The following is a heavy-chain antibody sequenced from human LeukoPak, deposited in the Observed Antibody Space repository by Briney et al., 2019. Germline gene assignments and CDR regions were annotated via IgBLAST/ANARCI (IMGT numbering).Heavy chain of an antibody. Sequence: PSETLSLTCTVSGGSISSGDYYWSWIRQPPGKGLEWIGYIYYSGSTYYNPSLKSRVTISVDTSKNQFSLKLSSVTAADTAVYYCARHTNGNPSIDYWGQGTLVTVSS. CDR1: GGSISSGDYY. D-gene: IGHD2-8*01. V-gene: IGHV4-30-4*08. J-gene: IGHJ4*02. CDR2: IYYSGST. CDR3: ARHTNGNPSIDY.